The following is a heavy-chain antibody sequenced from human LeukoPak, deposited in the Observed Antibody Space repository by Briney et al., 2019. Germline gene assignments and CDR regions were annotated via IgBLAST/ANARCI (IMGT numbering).Heavy chain of an antibody. D-gene: IGHD5/OR15-5a*01. Sequence: GRSLRLSCAASGFTFDDYAMHWVRQAPGKGLEWVSGINWNSGNIGYADSVKGRFTISRDNAKNSLYLQMNSLRAEDMALYYCAKDKADIVSSGAFDIWGQGTMVTVSS. V-gene: IGHV3-9*03. J-gene: IGHJ3*02. CDR2: INWNSGNI. CDR1: GFTFDDYA. CDR3: AKDKADIVSSGAFDI.